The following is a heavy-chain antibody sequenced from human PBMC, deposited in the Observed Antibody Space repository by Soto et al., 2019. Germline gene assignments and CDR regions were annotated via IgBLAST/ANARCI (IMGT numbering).Heavy chain of an antibody. V-gene: IGHV4-31*03. D-gene: IGHD6-6*01. CDR1: GGSISSGGYY. CDR3: ASVGISSSDAFDI. J-gene: IGHJ3*02. CDR2: IYYTGNT. Sequence: QVQLQESGPGLVKPSQTLSLTCTVSGGSISSGGYYWSWIRQHPEKGLEWIGYIYYTGNTYYNASLKSRVTISVDTSNNQFSLKLSSVTAADTPVYYCASVGISSSDAFDIWGQGTTVTVSS.